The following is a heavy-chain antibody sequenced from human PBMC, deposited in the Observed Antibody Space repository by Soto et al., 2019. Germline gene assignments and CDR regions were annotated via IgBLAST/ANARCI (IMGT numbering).Heavy chain of an antibody. V-gene: IGHV3-53*01. CDR3: SAQRGGGGY. J-gene: IGHJ4*02. CDR1: GFTVSNNY. D-gene: IGHD2-21*01. Sequence: EVQLVESGGGLIQPGGSLRLSCAVSGFTVSNNYMSWVRQAPGKGLEGVSVIYSGGYTAYGDSVKGRFTISRDNSKNTIYLKMDAPRAHERAVYLWSAQRGGGGYWGQGTLVTVSS. CDR2: IYSGGYT.